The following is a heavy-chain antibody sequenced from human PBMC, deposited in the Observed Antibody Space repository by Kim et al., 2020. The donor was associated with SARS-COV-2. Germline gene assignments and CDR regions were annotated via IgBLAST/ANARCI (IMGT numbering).Heavy chain of an antibody. J-gene: IGHJ4*02. Sequence: ADSAKGRFTISRDNPKKILYLQMDSLTTEDTAVYYCARDSAVDGWYVFFDHCGQGTLVTVSS. D-gene: IGHD6-19*01. CDR3: ARDSAVDGWYVFFDH. V-gene: IGHV3-30*01.